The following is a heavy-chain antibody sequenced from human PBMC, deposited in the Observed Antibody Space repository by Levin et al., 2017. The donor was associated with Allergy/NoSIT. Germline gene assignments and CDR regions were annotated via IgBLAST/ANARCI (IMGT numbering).Heavy chain of an antibody. CDR3: TRASGSSWYEVNY. CDR2: ISSSGSTI. CDR1: GFTFSDYY. D-gene: IGHD6-13*01. Sequence: GESLKISCAASGFTFSDYYMSWIRQAPGKGLEWLSYISSSGSTIYSADSVKGRFTVSRDNAKNSLYLQMNSLRVEDTAVYYCTRASGSSWYEVNYWGQGTLVTVSS. J-gene: IGHJ4*02. V-gene: IGHV3-11*01.